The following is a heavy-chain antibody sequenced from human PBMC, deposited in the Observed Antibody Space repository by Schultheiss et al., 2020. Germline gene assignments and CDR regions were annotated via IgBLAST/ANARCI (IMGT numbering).Heavy chain of an antibody. CDR1: GFTFSSYG. V-gene: IGHV3-30*18. CDR2: ISYDGSNK. J-gene: IGHJ6*02. CDR3: AKTGGGGGYDYYYGMDV. D-gene: IGHD5-12*01. Sequence: GGSLRLSCAASGFTFSSYGMHWVRQAPGKGLEWVAVISYDGSNKYYADSVKGRFTISRDNSKNTLYLQMNSLRAEDTAVYYCAKTGGGGGYDYYYGMDVWGQGTTVTVSS.